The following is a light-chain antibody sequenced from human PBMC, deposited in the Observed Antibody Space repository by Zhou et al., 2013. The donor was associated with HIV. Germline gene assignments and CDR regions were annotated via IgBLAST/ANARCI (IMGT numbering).Light chain of an antibody. V-gene: IGKV1-5*03. J-gene: IGKJ5*01. Sequence: DIQMTQSPSTLSASVGDRVTITCRASQSISSWLAWYQQKPGQAPKLLIYKASSLESGVPSRFSGSGSGTEFTLTIKSLQPDDYATYYCQQYNNNPITFGQGTRLEI. CDR2: KAS. CDR3: QQYNNNPIT. CDR1: QSISSW.